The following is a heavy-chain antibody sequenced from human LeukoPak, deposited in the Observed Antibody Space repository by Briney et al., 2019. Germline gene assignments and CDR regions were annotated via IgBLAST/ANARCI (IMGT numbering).Heavy chain of an antibody. D-gene: IGHD5-12*01. Sequence: GGSLRLSCAASGFTVSSNYMSWVRQAPGKGLEWVSVIYSGGSTYYADSVKGRFTISRDNSKNTLYLQMNSLRAEDTAVYYCASGIVATRIGAFDIWGQGTMVTVSS. CDR1: GFTVSSNY. V-gene: IGHV3-66*01. CDR3: ASGIVATRIGAFDI. CDR2: IYSGGST. J-gene: IGHJ3*02.